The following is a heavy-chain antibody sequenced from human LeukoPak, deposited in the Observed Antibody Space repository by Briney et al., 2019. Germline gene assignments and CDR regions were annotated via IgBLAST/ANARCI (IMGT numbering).Heavy chain of an antibody. CDR2: INPTGTGT. CDR3: AREESGGYFDY. D-gene: IGHD2-8*02. CDR1: RYTFSNYY. J-gene: IGHJ4*02. V-gene: IGHV1-46*01. Sequence: ASVKVSYKASRYTFSNYYMHWVRQAPGQGLEWMGLINPTGTGTNYAQKFRGRVTLTRYTSTTTVYMELSSLRSEDSAVYYCAREESGGYFDYWGQGTLVTVSS.